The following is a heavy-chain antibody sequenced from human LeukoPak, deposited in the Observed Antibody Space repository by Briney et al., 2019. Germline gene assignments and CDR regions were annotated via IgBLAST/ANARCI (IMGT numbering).Heavy chain of an antibody. CDR3: AREGLTMIVVVPLDAFDI. CDR1: GFTFSSYE. CDR2: ISSSGSTI. Sequence: PGGSLRLSCAASGFTFSSYEMNWVRQAPGKGLEWVSYISSSGSTIYYADSVKGRFTISRDNAKNSLYPQMNSLRAEDTAVYYCAREGLTMIVVVPLDAFDIWGQGTMVTVSS. V-gene: IGHV3-48*03. D-gene: IGHD3-22*01. J-gene: IGHJ3*02.